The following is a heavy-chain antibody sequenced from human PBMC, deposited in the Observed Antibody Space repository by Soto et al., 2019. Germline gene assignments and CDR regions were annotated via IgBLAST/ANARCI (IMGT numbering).Heavy chain of an antibody. J-gene: IGHJ4*02. D-gene: IGHD3-22*01. Sequence: SETLSLTCAVSGGSISSSNWWSWVRQPPGKGLEWIGEIYHSGSTNYNPSLKSRVTISVDKSKNQFSLKLSSVTAADTAVYYCASVTYYYDSSGYYRVRDYFDYWGQGTLVTVSS. CDR2: IYHSGST. V-gene: IGHV4-4*02. CDR1: GGSISSSNW. CDR3: ASVTYYYDSSGYYRVRDYFDY.